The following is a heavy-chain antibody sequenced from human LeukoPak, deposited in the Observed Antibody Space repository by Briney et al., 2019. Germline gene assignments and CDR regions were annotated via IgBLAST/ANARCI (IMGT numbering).Heavy chain of an antibody. J-gene: IGHJ6*02. CDR2: IYYRGST. V-gene: IGHV4-59*01. CDR3: ARDRSYYGMDV. Sequence: SETLSLTCTVSGGSISSYYWSWIRQPPGKGLEGIGYIYYRGSTNYNARLNSRVTISVATSKNQFSLKLSSVTAADTAVYYCARDRSYYGMDVWGQGTTVTVSS. CDR1: GGSISSYY.